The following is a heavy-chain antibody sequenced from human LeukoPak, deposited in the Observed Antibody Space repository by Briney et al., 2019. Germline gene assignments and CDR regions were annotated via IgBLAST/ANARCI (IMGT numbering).Heavy chain of an antibody. CDR2: IYTSGST. V-gene: IGHV4-61*02. CDR3: ARQARVVVVAAIETGWYFDL. D-gene: IGHD2-15*01. J-gene: IGHJ2*01. CDR1: GGSISSGSYY. Sequence: SETLSLTCTVSGGSISSGSYYWSWIRQPAGKGLEWIGRIYTSGSTNYNPSLKSRVTISVDTSKNQFSLKLSSVTAADTAVYYCARQARVVVVAAIETGWYFDLWGRGTLVTVSS.